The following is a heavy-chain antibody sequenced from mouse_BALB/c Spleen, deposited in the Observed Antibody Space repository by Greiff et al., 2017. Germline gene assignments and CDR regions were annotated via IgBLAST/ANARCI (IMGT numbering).Heavy chain of an antibody. D-gene: IGHD2-4*01. CDR3: ARFDYDGGDYYAMDY. CDR2: INPSSGYT. V-gene: IGHV1-4*02. CDR1: GYTFTSYT. Sequence: QVQLQQSAAELARPGASVKMSCKASGYTFTSYTMHWVKQRPGQGLEWIGYINPSSGYTEYNQKFKDKTTLTADKSSSTAYMQLSSLTSEDSAVYYCARFDYDGGDYYAMDYWGQGTSVTVSS. J-gene: IGHJ4*01.